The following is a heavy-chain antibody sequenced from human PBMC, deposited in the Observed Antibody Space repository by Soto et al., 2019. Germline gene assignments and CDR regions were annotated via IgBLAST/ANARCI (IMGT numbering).Heavy chain of an antibody. CDR1: GFTFSSYW. V-gene: IGHV3-74*01. Sequence: EVQLVESGGGLVQPGGSLRLSCAASGFTFSSYWMHWVRQAPGKGLVWVSRINSDGSSTSYADSVKGRFTISRDNAKNPLYLQMNSLRAEDRAVYYCARGGSLNWYFDLWGRGTLVTVSS. D-gene: IGHD1-26*01. CDR3: ARGGSLNWYFDL. CDR2: INSDGSST. J-gene: IGHJ2*01.